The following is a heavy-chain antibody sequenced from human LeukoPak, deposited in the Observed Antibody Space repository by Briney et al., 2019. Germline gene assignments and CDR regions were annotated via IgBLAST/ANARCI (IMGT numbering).Heavy chain of an antibody. V-gene: IGHV1-18*01. D-gene: IGHD2-21*01. Sequence: ASVKVSCKASGYTFSSYGISWLRQAPGQGLEWMGWGSGYNGNTNYAQKFQGRVTMTTDTSTSTLYMEVRSLRSDDTAVYYCARDNGHKSVDYWGQGTHVTVSS. CDR3: ARDNGHKSVDY. CDR2: GSGYNGNT. CDR1: GYTFSSYG. J-gene: IGHJ4*02.